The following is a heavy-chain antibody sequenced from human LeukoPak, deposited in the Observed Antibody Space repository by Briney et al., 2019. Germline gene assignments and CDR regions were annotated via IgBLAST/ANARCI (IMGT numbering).Heavy chain of an antibody. J-gene: IGHJ4*02. D-gene: IGHD2-21*01. CDR2: ISGSVGSR. CDR3: AKYSSAPPLDYFDY. Sequence: GGSLSLSCAPSRLTLSSYAMRAVRQAPARGVEWVSAISGSVGSRYYADSVKGRFTRYRDNAKNTQYLQMNRLRAEDTAVYDGAKYSSAPPLDYFDYWGQGTLVTVSS. V-gene: IGHV3-23*01. CDR1: RLTLSSYA.